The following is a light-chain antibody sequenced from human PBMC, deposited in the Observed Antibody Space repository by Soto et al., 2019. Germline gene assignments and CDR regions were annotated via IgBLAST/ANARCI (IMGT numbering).Light chain of an antibody. Sequence: IQLALSPSTPPASVWDKVTNTWRARQSVRNYLAWYQQKPGKAPRLLIYKASNLESGVPSRFSGSGSETEFTLTISSLQPDDFAIYYCQHYKSYPWTFGQGTRWIS. V-gene: IGKV1-5*03. J-gene: IGKJ1*01. CDR3: QHYKSYPWT. CDR1: QSVRNY. CDR2: KAS.